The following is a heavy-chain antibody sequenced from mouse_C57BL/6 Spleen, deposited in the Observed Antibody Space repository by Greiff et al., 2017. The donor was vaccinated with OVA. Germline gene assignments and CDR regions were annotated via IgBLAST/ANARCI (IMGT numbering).Heavy chain of an antibody. CDR3: ARRGLGREFDY. V-gene: IGHV1-69*01. J-gene: IGHJ2*01. CDR1: GYTFTSYW. CDR2: IDPSDSYT. D-gene: IGHD4-1*01. Sequence: QVQLQQPGAELVMPGASVKLSCKASGYTFTSYWMHWVKQRPGQGLEWIGEIDPSDSYTNYNQKFKGKSTLTVDKSSSTAYMQLSSLTSEDSAVYYCARRGLGREFDYWGQGTTLTVSS.